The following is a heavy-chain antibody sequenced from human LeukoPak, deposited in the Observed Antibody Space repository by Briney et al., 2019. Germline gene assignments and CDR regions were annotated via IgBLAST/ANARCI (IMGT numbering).Heavy chain of an antibody. D-gene: IGHD6-13*01. V-gene: IGHV3-23*01. CDR1: GFTFSSYA. J-gene: IGHJ4*02. CDR2: ISGSGGST. CDR3: AKVGHGYSSIPLLDY. Sequence: LPGGSLRPSCAASGFTFSSYAMSWVRQAPGKGLEWVSAISGSGGSTYYADSVKGRFTISRDNSKNTLYLQMNSLRAEDTAVYYCAKVGHGYSSIPLLDYWGQGTLVTVSS.